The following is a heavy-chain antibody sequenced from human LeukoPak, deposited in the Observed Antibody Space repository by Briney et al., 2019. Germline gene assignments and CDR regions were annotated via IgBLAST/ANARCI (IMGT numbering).Heavy chain of an antibody. CDR3: ARKVPNDSSGYYYRGQFDP. D-gene: IGHD3-22*01. Sequence: GSSVKLSCKASGATFGSHSISWVRQAPGQGLEWMGGIVPMFGTDVYAQKFQGRDTITADKSTSTAYMELSSLRSEDTAVYYCARKVPNDSSGYYYRGQFDPWGQGTLVTVSS. CDR2: IVPMFGTD. J-gene: IGHJ5*02. V-gene: IGHV1-69*06. CDR1: GATFGSHS.